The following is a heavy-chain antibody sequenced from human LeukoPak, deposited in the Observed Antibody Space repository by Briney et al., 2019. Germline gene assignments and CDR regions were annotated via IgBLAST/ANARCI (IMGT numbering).Heavy chain of an antibody. D-gene: IGHD6-13*01. CDR3: ARDLHSSSWYLPYYYGMDV. J-gene: IGHJ6*02. CDR2: IWYDGSNK. V-gene: IGHV3-33*01. CDR1: EFTFSSYG. Sequence: GGSLRLSCAASEFTFSSYGMHWVRQAPGKGLEWVAVIWYDGSNKCYADSVKGRFTISSDNSKNTLYLQMNSLRAEDTAVYYCARDLHSSSWYLPYYYGMDVWGQGTTVTVSS.